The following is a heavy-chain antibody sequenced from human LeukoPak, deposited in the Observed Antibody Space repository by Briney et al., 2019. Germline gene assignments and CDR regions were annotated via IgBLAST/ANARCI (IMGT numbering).Heavy chain of an antibody. V-gene: IGHV4-30-4*08. Sequence: SETLSLTCTVSGGSISSGDYYWSWIRQPPGKGLEWIGYIYYSGSTYYNPSLKSRVTISVDTSKNQFSLKLSSVTAADTAVYYCARDVPTFYGDLWGAFDYWGQGTMVTVSS. J-gene: IGHJ4*02. CDR3: ARDVPTFYGDLWGAFDY. CDR2: IYYSGST. D-gene: IGHD4-17*01. CDR1: GGSISSGDYY.